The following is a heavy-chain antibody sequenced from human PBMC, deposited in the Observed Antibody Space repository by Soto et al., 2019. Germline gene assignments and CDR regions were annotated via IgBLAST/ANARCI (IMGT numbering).Heavy chain of an antibody. J-gene: IGHJ6*02. D-gene: IGHD1-1*01. CDR2: ISYDGSNK. V-gene: IGHV3-30-3*01. Sequence: QVQLVESGGGVVQPGRSLRLSCAASGFTFSSYAMHWVRQAPGKGLEGVAVISYDGSNKYYADSVKGRFTISRDNSKNTLYLQMNSLRAEDTAVDYCARVDWSSLSYYYYGMDVWGQGTTVTVSS. CDR1: GFTFSSYA. CDR3: ARVDWSSLSYYYYGMDV.